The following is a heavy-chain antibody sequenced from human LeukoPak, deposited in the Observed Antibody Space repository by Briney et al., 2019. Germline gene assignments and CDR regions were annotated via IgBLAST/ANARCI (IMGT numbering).Heavy chain of an antibody. Sequence: PGGSLRLSCAASGFTVSSNYMSWVRQAPGKGLEWVSVIYSGGSTYYADSVKGRFTISRDNSKNTLYLQMNSLRAEDTAVYYCARDPMIFGVDPGYMDVWGKGTTVTVSS. J-gene: IGHJ6*03. V-gene: IGHV3-66*02. D-gene: IGHD3-3*01. CDR2: IYSGGST. CDR1: GFTVSSNY. CDR3: ARDPMIFGVDPGYMDV.